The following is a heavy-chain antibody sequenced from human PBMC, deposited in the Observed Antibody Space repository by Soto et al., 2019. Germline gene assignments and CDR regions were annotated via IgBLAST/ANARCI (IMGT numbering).Heavy chain of an antibody. CDR1: GGSFTGYY. Sequence: SETLSLTCAVYGGSFTGYYWRWIRQPPGKGLEWIGEVHHSGSTNYNPSHKSRITISVDTSMNQFLLSLSSVTAADTAVYYCARGRVRDDFWSGYYDDYWGQGTLVTVSS. J-gene: IGHJ4*02. V-gene: IGHV4-34*01. D-gene: IGHD3-3*01. CDR3: ARGRVRDDFWSGYYDDY. CDR2: VHHSGST.